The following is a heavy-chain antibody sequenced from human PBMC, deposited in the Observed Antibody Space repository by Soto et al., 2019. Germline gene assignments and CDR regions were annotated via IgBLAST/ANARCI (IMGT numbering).Heavy chain of an antibody. V-gene: IGHV3-7*01. Sequence: GGSLRLSCVASGVSFSSSWLSWVRQAPGRGLEWVANINEDGTQRYYVDSVKGRFTISRDDAKNSLYLHMNNLRVEDTAVYYCARNTLAARAQGTLVTVSS. D-gene: IGHD6-19*01. CDR2: INEDGTQR. CDR1: GVSFSSSW. J-gene: IGHJ4*02. CDR3: ARNTLAA.